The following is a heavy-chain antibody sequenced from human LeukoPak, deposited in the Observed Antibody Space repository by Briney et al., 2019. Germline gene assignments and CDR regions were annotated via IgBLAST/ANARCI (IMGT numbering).Heavy chain of an antibody. J-gene: IGHJ4*02. CDR2: IYYSGST. Sequence: SETLSLTCTVSGASISSSSYYWGWIRQPPGKGLEWIGSIYYSGSTYYNPSLKSRVTISVDTSKNQFSLKLSSVTAADTAVYYCARAPPPPDLDGYNLGLDYWGQGTLVTVSS. V-gene: IGHV4-39*07. CDR1: GASISSSSYY. CDR3: ARAPPPPDLDGYNLGLDY. D-gene: IGHD5-24*01.